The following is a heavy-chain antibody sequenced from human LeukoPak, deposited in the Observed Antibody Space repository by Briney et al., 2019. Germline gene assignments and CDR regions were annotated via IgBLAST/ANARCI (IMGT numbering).Heavy chain of an antibody. D-gene: IGHD2-2*01. Sequence: PGGSLRLSCEASGFTFVYAWMIWVRQAPGKGLEWVSYISGSGSHTTYADSVRGRFTISRDNAKNSLYLQMNSLRADDTATYYCARGFNYAFDYWGQGTLVTVSS. CDR3: ARGFNYAFDY. V-gene: IGHV3-11*06. J-gene: IGHJ4*02. CDR2: ISGSGSHT. CDR1: GFTFVYAW.